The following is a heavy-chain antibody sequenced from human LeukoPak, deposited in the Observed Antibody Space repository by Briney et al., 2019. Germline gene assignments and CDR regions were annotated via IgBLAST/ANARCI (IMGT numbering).Heavy chain of an antibody. J-gene: IGHJ4*02. CDR3: AREDDYVWGSYRYPYYFDY. CDR2: IKQDGSEK. CDR1: GFTFSSYG. V-gene: IGHV3-7*01. Sequence: GGSLRLSCAASGFTFSSYGMHWVRQAPGKGLGWVANIKQDGSEKYYVDSVKGRFTTSRDNAKNSLYLQMNSLRAEDTAVYYCAREDDYVWGSYRYPYYFDYWGQGTLVTVSS. D-gene: IGHD3-16*02.